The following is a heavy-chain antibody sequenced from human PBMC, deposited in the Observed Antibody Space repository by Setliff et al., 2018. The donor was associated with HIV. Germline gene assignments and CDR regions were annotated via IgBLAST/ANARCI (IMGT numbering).Heavy chain of an antibody. J-gene: IGHJ4*02. V-gene: IGHV3-30*18. CDR3: AKDRRSYDFVWGNYQLD. Sequence: PGGSLRLSCVTSGFTFSNYDIHWVRQAPNKGLEWVALISYDGNNKWYADSVKGRFTVSRDNSKNTLYLQMDSLRPEDTAVYYCAKDRRSYDFVWGNYQLDWGQGALVTVSS. CDR2: ISYDGNNK. D-gene: IGHD3-16*02. CDR1: GFTFSNYD.